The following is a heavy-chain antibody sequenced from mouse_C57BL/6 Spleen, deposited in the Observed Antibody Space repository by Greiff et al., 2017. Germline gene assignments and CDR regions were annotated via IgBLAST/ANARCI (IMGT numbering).Heavy chain of an antibody. J-gene: IGHJ4*01. Sequence: EVQLQESGPGLVKPSQSLSLTCSVTGYSITSGYYWNWIRQFPGNKLEWMGYISYDGSNNYNPYIKNRISITRDTSKNQFFLKLNSVTTEDTATDYCAKTWTGYAMDYWGQGTSVTVSS. CDR3: AKTWTGYAMDY. CDR1: GYSITSGYY. V-gene: IGHV3-6*01. CDR2: ISYDGSN.